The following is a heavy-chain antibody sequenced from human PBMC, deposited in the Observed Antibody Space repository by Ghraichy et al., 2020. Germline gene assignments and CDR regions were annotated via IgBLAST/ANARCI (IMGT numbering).Heavy chain of an antibody. CDR2: IYPGDSDT. J-gene: IGHJ5*02. D-gene: IGHD6-6*01. V-gene: IGHV5-51*01. CDR1: GYSFTSYW. CDR3: ARSSVGGAARLRGWFDP. Sequence: GESLNISCKGSGYSFTSYWIGWVRQMPGKGLEWMGIIYPGDSDTRYSPSFQGQVTISADKSISTAYLQWSSLKASDTAMYYCARSSVGGAARLRGWFDPWGQGTLVTVSS.